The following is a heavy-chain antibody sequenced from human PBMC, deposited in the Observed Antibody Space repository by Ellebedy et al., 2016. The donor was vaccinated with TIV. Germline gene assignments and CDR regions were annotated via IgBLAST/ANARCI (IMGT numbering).Heavy chain of an antibody. CDR2: ISGSGGST. Sequence: GESLKISCAASGFTFSSYAMSWVRQAPGKGLEWVSAISGSGGSTYYADSVKGRFTISRDNSKNTLYLQMNSLRAEDTAVYYCAKDVPTVGWYFDLWGRGTLVTVSS. D-gene: IGHD3-10*01. CDR3: AKDVPTVGWYFDL. V-gene: IGHV3-23*01. J-gene: IGHJ2*01. CDR1: GFTFSSYA.